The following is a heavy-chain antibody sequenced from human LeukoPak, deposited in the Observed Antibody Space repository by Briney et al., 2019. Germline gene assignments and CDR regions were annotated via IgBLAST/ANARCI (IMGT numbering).Heavy chain of an antibody. J-gene: IGHJ6*03. V-gene: IGHV1-8*03. D-gene: IGHD3-10*01. Sequence: ASVKVSCKASSYTFTSYDINWVRQATGQGLEWMGWMNPNSGNTGYAQKFQGRVTITRNTSISTAYMELSSLRSEDTAVYYCARALYYGSGSLSFYYYYYMDVWGKGTTVTVSS. CDR2: MNPNSGNT. CDR3: ARALYYGSGSLSFYYYYYMDV. CDR1: SYTFTSYD.